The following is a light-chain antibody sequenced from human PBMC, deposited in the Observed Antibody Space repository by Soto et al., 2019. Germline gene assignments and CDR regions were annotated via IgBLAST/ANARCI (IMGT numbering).Light chain of an antibody. CDR1: QGISSY. Sequence: DIQLTQSPSSLSASVGDSVTITCRASQGISSYLAWYQKKPGKAPKVLIFAASTLQSGVPSRFSGSGSGAEFTLTISSLQPEDFATYYCQQLNTYPLTFGGGTKVEIK. J-gene: IGKJ4*01. V-gene: IGKV1-9*01. CDR3: QQLNTYPLT. CDR2: AAS.